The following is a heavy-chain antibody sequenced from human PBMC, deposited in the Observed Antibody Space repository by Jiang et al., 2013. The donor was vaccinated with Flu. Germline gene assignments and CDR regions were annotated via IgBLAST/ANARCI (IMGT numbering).Heavy chain of an antibody. V-gene: IGHV2-70*11. Sequence: KPTQTLTLTCTFSGFSLSTSGMCVSWIRQPPGKALEWLARIDWDDDKYYSTSLKTRLTISKDTSKNQVVLTMTNMDPVDTATYYCARMDSSGYHHYVDYWGQGTLVTVSS. J-gene: IGHJ4*02. D-gene: IGHD3-22*01. CDR1: GFSLSTSGMC. CDR3: ARMDSSGYHHYVDY. CDR2: IDWDDDK.